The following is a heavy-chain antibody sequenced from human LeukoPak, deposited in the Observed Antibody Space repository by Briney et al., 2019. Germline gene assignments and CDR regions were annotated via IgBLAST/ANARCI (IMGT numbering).Heavy chain of an antibody. CDR1: GGSFSGYY. V-gene: IGHV4-34*01. CDR2: INHSGST. J-gene: IGHJ5*02. D-gene: IGHD4-17*01. Sequence: SETLSLTCAVYGGSFSGYYWSWIRQPPGKGLEWIGEINHSGSTNYNPSLKSRVTISVDTSKNQFSLKLSSVAAADTAVYYCARGLDYGDNYNWFDPWGQGTLVTVSS. CDR3: ARGLDYGDNYNWFDP.